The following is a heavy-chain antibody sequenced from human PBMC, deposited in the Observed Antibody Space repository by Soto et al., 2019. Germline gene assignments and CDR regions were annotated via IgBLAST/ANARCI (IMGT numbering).Heavy chain of an antibody. J-gene: IGHJ5*02. CDR1: VFIFRNHV. D-gene: IGHD3-3*01. V-gene: IGHV3-23*05. CDR3: AKIPSRGMIFGAGS. Sequence: GSLRLACAASVFIFRNHVLNWVRQAPGKGLEWVSAIDNSGDGSFYADSVKGRFIISRDNSNDTVFLHMNNLRLEDTASYYCAKIPSRGMIFGAGSWGQGTLVTVSS. CDR2: IDNSGDGS.